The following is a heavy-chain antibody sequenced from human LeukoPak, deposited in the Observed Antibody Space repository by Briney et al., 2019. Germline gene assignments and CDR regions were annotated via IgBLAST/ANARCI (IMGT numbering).Heavy chain of an antibody. CDR1: GFSFSSHW. D-gene: IGHD3-16*02. J-gene: IGHJ4*02. CDR2: IKQDASEK. Sequence: GGSLRLSCAASGFSFSSHWMSWVRQAPGKGLEWVANIKQDASEKYYVDSVKGRFTISRDNAKNSLYLQMNSLRVEDTAVYFCAGDYRYLFDYWGQGNLVTVSS. V-gene: IGHV3-7*01. CDR3: AGDYRYLFDY.